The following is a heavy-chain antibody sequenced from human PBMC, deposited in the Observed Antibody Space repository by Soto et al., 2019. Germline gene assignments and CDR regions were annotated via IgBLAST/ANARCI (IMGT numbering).Heavy chain of an antibody. CDR3: ARDQGCSSTRCREAYFDY. D-gene: IGHD2-2*01. Sequence: SLRLSCAASGFTFSNAWMNWVRQAPDKGLEWVAIIWYDGSNKYYADSVKGRFTISRDNSKNTLYLQMNSLRAEDTAVYYCARDQGCSSTRCREAYFDYWGQGTLVTVSS. J-gene: IGHJ4*02. CDR1: GFTFSNAW. CDR2: IWYDGSNK. V-gene: IGHV3-33*08.